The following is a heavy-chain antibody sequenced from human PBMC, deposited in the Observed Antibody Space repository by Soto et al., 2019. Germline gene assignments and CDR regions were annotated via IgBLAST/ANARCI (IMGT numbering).Heavy chain of an antibody. V-gene: IGHV3-30*18. D-gene: IGHD3-16*02. J-gene: IGHJ4*02. Sequence: GGSLRLSCQTSGFSFSSYAMHWVRQAPGKGLQWVGVISYDGSHKFYGESVKGRFTISRDNSKNTMYLQMSSLRAEDTAVYYCAKGSTYEYVWGSYRYYFNYWGQGTLVTVSS. CDR1: GFSFSSYA. CDR3: AKGSTYEYVWGSYRYYFNY. CDR2: ISYDGSHK.